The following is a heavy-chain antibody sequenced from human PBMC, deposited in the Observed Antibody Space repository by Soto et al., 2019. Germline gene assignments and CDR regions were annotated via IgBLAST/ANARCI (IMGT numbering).Heavy chain of an antibody. CDR1: GFTFSIYS. CDR2: ISGGGGST. CDR3: AKDWTSI. Sequence: EVQLLESGGGLVQPGGSLRISCAASGFTFSIYSMTWVRQAPGKGLEWVSTISGGGGSTYYTDSVKGRFTISRDNSKNTLFLQLNSRRAEDTAVYYCAKDWTSIWGQGTMVTVSS. V-gene: IGHV3-23*01. D-gene: IGHD3-3*01. J-gene: IGHJ3*02.